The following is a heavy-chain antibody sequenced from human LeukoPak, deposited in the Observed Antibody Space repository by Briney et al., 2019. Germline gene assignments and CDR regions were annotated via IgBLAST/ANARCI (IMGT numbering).Heavy chain of an antibody. V-gene: IGHV3-30*03. CDR2: ISHDGNNK. CDR3: AQATDSSGVYDY. Sequence: GGSLRLSCAASGITFSSYGMYWVRQAPGKGLEWVAVISHDGNNKYYADSVKGRFTISRDNAKNSLYLQMNSLRAEDTAVYYCAQATDSSGVYDYWGQGTLVTVSS. J-gene: IGHJ4*02. D-gene: IGHD3-22*01. CDR1: GITFSSYG.